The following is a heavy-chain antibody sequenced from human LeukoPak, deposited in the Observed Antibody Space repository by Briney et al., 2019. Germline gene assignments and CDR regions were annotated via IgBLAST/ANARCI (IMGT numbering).Heavy chain of an antibody. J-gene: IGHJ4*02. CDR1: GFTFSSYS. V-gene: IGHV3-21*05. CDR3: GRDQAGDHVPPDY. Sequence: GGSLRLSCAASGFTFSSYSMNWVRQAPGKGLEWVSYISDSSSYIFYADSVKGRFTISRDNAKNSLYLQMNSLRAEDTAVYYCGRDQAGDHVPPDYWGQGTLVTVSS. CDR2: ISDSSSYI. D-gene: IGHD4-17*01.